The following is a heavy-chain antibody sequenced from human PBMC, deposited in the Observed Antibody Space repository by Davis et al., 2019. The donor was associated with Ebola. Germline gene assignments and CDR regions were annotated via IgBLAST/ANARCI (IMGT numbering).Heavy chain of an antibody. V-gene: IGHV3-7*03. CDR1: GFTFSNYA. Sequence: GESLKISCAASGFTFSNYAMNWVRQAPGKGLEWVASIKEDGSEKNYVDSVKGRFTISRDNAENSLYLQMNSLRAEDTAVYYCARGSRNMDVWGQGTTVTVSS. J-gene: IGHJ6*02. CDR3: ARGSRNMDV. CDR2: IKEDGSEK.